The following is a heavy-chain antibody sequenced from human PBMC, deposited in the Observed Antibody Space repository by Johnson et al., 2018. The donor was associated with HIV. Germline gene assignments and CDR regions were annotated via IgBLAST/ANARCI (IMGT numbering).Heavy chain of an antibody. D-gene: IGHD5-12*01. V-gene: IGHV3-30*02. CDR1: GFTFSSYG. Sequence: QVQLVESGGGVVQPGGSLRLSCAGSGFTFSSYGMHWVRQAPGKGLEWVSFIRYDGSDKHYADSVKGRFTISRDNSRNTLYLQMNSLRAEDTAVYYCASGDDDGFWGQGTVVTVSS. J-gene: IGHJ3*01. CDR2: IRYDGSDK. CDR3: ASGDDDGF.